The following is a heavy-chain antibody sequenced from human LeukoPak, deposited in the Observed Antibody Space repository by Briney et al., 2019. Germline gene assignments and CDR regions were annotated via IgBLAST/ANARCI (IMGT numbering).Heavy chain of an antibody. V-gene: IGHV1-69*05. CDR3: ARVTQLLGHDAFDI. J-gene: IGHJ3*02. D-gene: IGHD6-13*01. CDR2: IIPIFGTA. CDR1: GGTFSSYA. Sequence: SVKVSCKASGGTFSSYAISWVRQAPGQGLEWMGGIIPIFGTANYAQKFRGRVTITTDESTSTAYMELSSLRSEDTAVYYCARVTQLLGHDAFDIWGQGTMVTVSS.